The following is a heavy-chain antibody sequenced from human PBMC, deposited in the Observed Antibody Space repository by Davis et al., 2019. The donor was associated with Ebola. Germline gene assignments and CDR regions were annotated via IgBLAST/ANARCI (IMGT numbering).Heavy chain of an antibody. J-gene: IGHJ4*02. Sequence: AASVKVSCKASGYTFTSYDIDWVRQATGQGLEWMGWMNPNSGNTGYAQKFQGRVTMTRNTSISTAYMELSSLRSEDTAVYYCARQESLYGHIDYWGQGTLVTVSS. D-gene: IGHD3-10*01. CDR2: MNPNSGNT. CDR3: ARQESLYGHIDY. CDR1: GYTFTSYD. V-gene: IGHV1-8*01.